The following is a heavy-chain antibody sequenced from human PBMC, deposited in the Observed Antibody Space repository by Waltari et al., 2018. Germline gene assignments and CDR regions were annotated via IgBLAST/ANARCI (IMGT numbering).Heavy chain of an antibody. Sequence: QVQLQESGPGLVEPWETLSLTCTVSGCSIRSYYWSWIRQPAGKGLEWIGRIYTSGSPPYNPSLKSRVTMSVDTSPPPFSLKLSSVPAADTAVYSCARAGGYSYGAYDYWGQGTLVTVSS. D-gene: IGHD5-18*01. V-gene: IGHV4-4*07. CDR3: ARAGGYSYGAYDY. CDR1: GCSIRSYY. CDR2: IYTSGSP. J-gene: IGHJ4*02.